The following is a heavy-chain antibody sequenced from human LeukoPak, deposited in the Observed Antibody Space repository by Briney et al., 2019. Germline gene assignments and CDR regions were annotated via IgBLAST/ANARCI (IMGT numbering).Heavy chain of an antibody. CDR1: GYTFTSYG. D-gene: IGHD3-10*01. CDR3: ARDLDRYGSGSYPRYGMDV. J-gene: IGHJ6*02. V-gene: IGHV1-18*01. Sequence: GASVKVSCKAFGYTFTSYGISWVRQAPGQGLEWMGWISAYNDNTNYAQKLQGRVTMTTDTSTSTAYMELRSLRSDDTAVYYCARDLDRYGSGSYPRYGMDVWGQGTTVTVSS. CDR2: ISAYNDNT.